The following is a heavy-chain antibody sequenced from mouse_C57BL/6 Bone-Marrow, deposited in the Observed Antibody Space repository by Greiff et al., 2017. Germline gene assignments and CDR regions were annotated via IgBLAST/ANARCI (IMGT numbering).Heavy chain of an antibody. D-gene: IGHD2-3*01. V-gene: IGHV1-19*01. CDR1: GYTFTDYY. CDR3: THRWDYFDV. Sequence: VQLQQSGPVLVKPGASVKMSCKASGYTFTDYYMNWVKQSHGKSLEWIGVINPYNGGTSYNQKFKGKATLTVDKTSRPAYMALNSLTSEDSAVYYCTHRWDYFDVWGTGTTVTVSS. J-gene: IGHJ1*03. CDR2: INPYNGGT.